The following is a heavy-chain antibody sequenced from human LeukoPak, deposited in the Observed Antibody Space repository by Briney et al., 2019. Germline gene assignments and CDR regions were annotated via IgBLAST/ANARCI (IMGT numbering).Heavy chain of an antibody. J-gene: IGHJ4*02. Sequence: PGGSLRLSCAASGLTFSSYAMSWVRQAPGKGLEWVSAISGSGGSTYYADSVKGRFTISRDNSKNTLYLQMNSLRAEDTAVYYCAKDRDFWSGYPDYWGQGTLVTVSS. CDR1: GLTFSSYA. D-gene: IGHD3-3*01. CDR2: ISGSGGST. CDR3: AKDRDFWSGYPDY. V-gene: IGHV3-23*01.